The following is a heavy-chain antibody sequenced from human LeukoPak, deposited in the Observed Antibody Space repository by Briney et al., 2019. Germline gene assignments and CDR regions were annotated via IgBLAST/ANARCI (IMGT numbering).Heavy chain of an antibody. CDR2: ISGSGGST. Sequence: GGSLRLSCAASGFTFSSYTMSWVRHTPGKGLEWVSSISGSGGSTYYAHSVNGRFTISRDNSKNTLYLQMNSLRAEDTAVYDCANHAISFVAGYFDYWGQGTLVTVSS. CDR1: GFTFSSYT. J-gene: IGHJ4*02. V-gene: IGHV3-23*01. CDR3: ANHAISFVAGYFDY. D-gene: IGHD6-19*01.